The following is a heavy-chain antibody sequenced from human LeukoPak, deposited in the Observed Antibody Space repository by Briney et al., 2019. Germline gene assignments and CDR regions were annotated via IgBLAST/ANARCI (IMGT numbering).Heavy chain of an antibody. J-gene: IGHJ4*02. D-gene: IGHD4-17*01. CDR1: GFTFSSYS. V-gene: IGHV3-48*01. Sequence: GGSLRLSCAASGFTFSSYSMNWVRQAPGKGLEWVSYISSSSSTIYYADSVKGRFTISRDNAKNSLYLQMNSLRAEDTAVYYCAKDRNYGDYPLFDYWGQGTLVTVSS. CDR2: ISSSSSTI. CDR3: AKDRNYGDYPLFDY.